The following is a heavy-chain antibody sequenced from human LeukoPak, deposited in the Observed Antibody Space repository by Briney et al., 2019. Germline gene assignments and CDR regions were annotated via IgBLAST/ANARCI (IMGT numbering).Heavy chain of an antibody. CDR1: GDSINTYY. D-gene: IGHD1/OR15-1a*01. V-gene: IGHV4-4*07. CDR2: IHHSGAT. CDR3: ARDKGVEHAGGVYFDS. J-gene: IGHJ4*02. Sequence: SETLSLTCTVSGDSINTYYWDWIRQPAGKGLEWIGRIHHSGATNYNPSLESRVTMSVDTSKNQFSLMLTSVTAADTAVYYCARDKGVEHAGGVYFDSWGQGTLVIVSS.